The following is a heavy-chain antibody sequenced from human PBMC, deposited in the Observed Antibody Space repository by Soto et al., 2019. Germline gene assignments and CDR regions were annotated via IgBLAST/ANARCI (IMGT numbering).Heavy chain of an antibody. J-gene: IGHJ3*02. Sequence: SVKVSCKASGYTFTSYDIIWVRQATGQGLEWMGGIIPIFGTANYAQKFQGRVTITADESTSTAYMELSSLRSEDTAVYYCATTNGVDIWGQGTVVTVSS. CDR3: ATTNGVDI. D-gene: IGHD2-8*01. CDR1: GYTFTSYD. CDR2: IIPIFGTA. V-gene: IGHV1-69*13.